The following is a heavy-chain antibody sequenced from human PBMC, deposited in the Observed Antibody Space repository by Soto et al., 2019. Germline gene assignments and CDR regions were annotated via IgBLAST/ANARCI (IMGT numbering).Heavy chain of an antibody. J-gene: IGHJ6*03. CDR1: GGSFSGYY. CDR3: ARVRAARGARDMDV. D-gene: IGHD6-6*01. CDR2: INHSGST. V-gene: IGHV4-34*01. Sequence: SETLSLTCVVYGGSFSGYYWSWIRQPPGKGLEWIGEINHSGSTNYNPSVKSRVTISLDTSKNQLSLSLNSVTAADMAVYYCARVRAARGARDMDVWGKGATVTAP.